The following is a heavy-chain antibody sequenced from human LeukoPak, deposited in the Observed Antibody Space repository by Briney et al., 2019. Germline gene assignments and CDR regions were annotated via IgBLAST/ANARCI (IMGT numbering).Heavy chain of an antibody. D-gene: IGHD3/OR15-3a*01. J-gene: IGHJ3*01. V-gene: IGHV3-23*01. CDR3: VRDLDWGAFDV. CDR2: VSPSGDIT. Sequence: GGSLRLSCEASEFRFSAHGMNWVRQAPGKGLEWVSGVSPSGDITYYADSVMGRFTISRDNRKSTVSLQMNSLRAEDTALYYCVRDLDWGAFDVWGQGTMVTVSS. CDR1: EFRFSAHG.